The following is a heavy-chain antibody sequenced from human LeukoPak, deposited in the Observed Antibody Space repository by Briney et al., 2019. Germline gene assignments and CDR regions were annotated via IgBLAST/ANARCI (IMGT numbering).Heavy chain of an antibody. D-gene: IGHD3-3*01. V-gene: IGHV4-59*01. CDR3: ARVGYDFWSGSHYYYYYMDV. J-gene: IGHJ6*03. Sequence: SETLSLTCTVSGGSISSYYWSWIRQPPGKGLEWIGYIYYSGSTNYNPTLKSRVTISVDTSKNQFSLKLSSVTAADTAVYYCARVGYDFWSGSHYYYYYMDVWGKGTTVTVSS. CDR1: GGSISSYY. CDR2: IYYSGST.